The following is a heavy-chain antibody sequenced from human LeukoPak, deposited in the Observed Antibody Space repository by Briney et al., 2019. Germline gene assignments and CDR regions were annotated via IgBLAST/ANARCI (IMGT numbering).Heavy chain of an antibody. V-gene: IGHV3-23*01. D-gene: IGHD3-10*01. CDR3: AKRMVRGNTFDY. CDR2: LSGSGITT. J-gene: IGHJ4*02. Sequence: GGSLRLSCAASGFTFSNSAMSWVRQAPGKGLEWVSTLSGSGITTYYADSVKGRFTISRDNAKNSLYLQMNSLRAEDTAVYYCAKRMVRGNTFDYWGQGTLVTVSS. CDR1: GFTFSNSA.